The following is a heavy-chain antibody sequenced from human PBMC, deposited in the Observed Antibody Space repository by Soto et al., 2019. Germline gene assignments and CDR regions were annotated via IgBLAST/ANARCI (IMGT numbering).Heavy chain of an antibody. D-gene: IGHD3-10*01. CDR1: GGSMSFYY. CDR2: IYDTGST. V-gene: IGHV4-59*01. J-gene: IGHJ4*02. Sequence: SETLSLTCSVSGGSMSFYYWMWIRQPPGRGLEWIGYIYDTGSTNYNPSLKSRVTMSVDTSKSQFSLNLISVTAADTAVYYCSRGRGGHFDYWGQGVLVTVSS. CDR3: SRGRGGHFDY.